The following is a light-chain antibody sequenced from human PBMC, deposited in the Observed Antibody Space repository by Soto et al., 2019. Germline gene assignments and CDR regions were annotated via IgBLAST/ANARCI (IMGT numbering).Light chain of an antibody. Sequence: DIQMTQSPSTLSSSVGDRVTFTCRASQSVSSSLAWYQQKQRKPPHLLIYDAATLESGGPPRWSGSGSSTEFTLTVSSLQPDDFVADYCQQLHSYPRTFGQGTKVDIK. J-gene: IGKJ1*01. CDR2: DAA. CDR1: QSVSSS. CDR3: QQLHSYPRT. V-gene: IGKV1-5*01.